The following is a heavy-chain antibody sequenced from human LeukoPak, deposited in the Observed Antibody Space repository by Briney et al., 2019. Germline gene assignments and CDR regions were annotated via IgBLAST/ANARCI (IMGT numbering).Heavy chain of an antibody. J-gene: IGHJ3*02. CDR3: ARQGGSSDAFDI. CDR1: GGSISSSSYY. Sequence: SETLSLTCTVSGGSISSSSYYWGWIRQPPGKGLEWIGSIYYSGSTYYNPSLKSRVTISVDTSKNQFSLKLSSVTAADTAVYYCARQGGSSDAFDIWGQGTMVTVSS. CDR2: IYYSGST. D-gene: IGHD1-26*01. V-gene: IGHV4-39*01.